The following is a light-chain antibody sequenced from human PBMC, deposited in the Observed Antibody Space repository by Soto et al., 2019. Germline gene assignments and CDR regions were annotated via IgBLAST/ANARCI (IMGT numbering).Light chain of an antibody. V-gene: IGLV2-14*01. J-gene: IGLJ1*01. CDR1: FSDVGGYDY. Sequence: SVLPQPASVSGSPGQTIAISCTGTFSDVGGYDYVSWYQQHPDKAPKLMIYEVTKRPSGVSNRFSGSKSGNTASLTISGLQPEDEADYYCSSHTSGSTRVFGSGTKVTVL. CDR3: SSHTSGSTRV. CDR2: EVT.